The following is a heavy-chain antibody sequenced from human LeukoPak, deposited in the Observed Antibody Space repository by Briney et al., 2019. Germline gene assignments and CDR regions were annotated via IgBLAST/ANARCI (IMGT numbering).Heavy chain of an antibody. J-gene: IGHJ6*02. CDR1: GFTFSSYW. Sequence: TGGSLRLSCAASGFTFSSYWMSWVRQAPGKGLEWVANIKQDGSEKYYVDSVKGRFTISRDNAKNSLYLQMNSLRAEDTAVYYCAIDAPPPHYGDYYYYYGMDVWGQGTTVTVSS. CDR2: IKQDGSEK. V-gene: IGHV3-7*01. D-gene: IGHD4-17*01. CDR3: AIDAPPPHYGDYYYYYGMDV.